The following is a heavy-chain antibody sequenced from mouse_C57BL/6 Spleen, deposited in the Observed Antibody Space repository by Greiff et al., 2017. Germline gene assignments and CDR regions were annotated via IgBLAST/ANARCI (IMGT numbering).Heavy chain of an antibody. CDR2: IDPSDSYT. D-gene: IGHD2-3*01. CDR1: GYTFTSYW. V-gene: IGHV1-69*01. CDR3: ARGESIMVTTYQFAY. J-gene: IGHJ3*01. Sequence: QVQLQQPGAELVMPGASVKLSCKASGYTFTSYWMHWVKQRPGQGLEWIGEIDPSDSYTNYNQKFKGKSTLTVDKSSSTAYMQLSSLTSEDSSVYYCARGESIMVTTYQFAYWGQGTLVTVSA.